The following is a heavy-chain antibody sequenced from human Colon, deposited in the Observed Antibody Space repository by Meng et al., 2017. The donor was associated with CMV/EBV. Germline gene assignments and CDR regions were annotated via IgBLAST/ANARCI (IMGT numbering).Heavy chain of an antibody. CDR3: ARGQGGSGTWHLDA. CDR1: GFTFSNSW. J-gene: IGHJ5*02. CDR2: LSSDASIS. D-gene: IGHD3-10*01. Sequence: GGSLRLSCAASGFTFSNSWMHWVRHVPGKGLVWVSRLSSDASISASADFAKGRFTISRDNAKNTLYLQMNSLRGEDTAVYYCARGQGGSGTWHLDAWGQGTLVTVSS. V-gene: IGHV3-74*01.